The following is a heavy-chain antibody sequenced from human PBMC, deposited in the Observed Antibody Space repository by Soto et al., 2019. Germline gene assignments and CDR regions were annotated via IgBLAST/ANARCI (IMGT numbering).Heavy chain of an antibody. CDR3: ARDWESSVSTWAFGGF. Sequence: QVQLVQSGAEVKKPGSSVKVSCKSSGGTYSPYTINWVRQAPGQGLEWMGRIIPFLGVTNYGLKFQARVTNTADKATNTAYMELRGLRFEDPAVYYWARDWESSVSTWAFGGFWGRGTLVTVSS. V-gene: IGHV1-69*08. J-gene: IGHJ4*02. CDR1: GGTYSPYT. CDR2: IIPFLGVT. D-gene: IGHD3-16*01.